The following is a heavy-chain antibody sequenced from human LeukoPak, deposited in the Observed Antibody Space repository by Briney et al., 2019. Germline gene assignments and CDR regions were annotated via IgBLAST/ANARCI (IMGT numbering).Heavy chain of an antibody. CDR3: ARDPGYSSSWYHGDAFDI. Sequence: GASVKVSCKASGYTFTSYVMNWVRQAPGQGLEWMGWINPNSGGTNYAQKFQGRVTMTRDTSISTAYMELSRLRSDDTAVYYCARDPGYSSSWYHGDAFDIWGQGTMVTVSS. V-gene: IGHV1-2*02. J-gene: IGHJ3*02. CDR1: GYTFTSYV. CDR2: INPNSGGT. D-gene: IGHD6-13*01.